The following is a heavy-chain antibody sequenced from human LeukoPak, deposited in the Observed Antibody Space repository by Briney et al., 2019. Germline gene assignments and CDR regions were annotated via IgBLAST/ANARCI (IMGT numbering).Heavy chain of an antibody. D-gene: IGHD1-7*01. Sequence: TSETLSLTCTGSSVSISSHYWSWIRQPPGKGLEWSGYIYYSGSTNYNPSLKSRVTISVDTSKKQFSLKLSYVTAADTAVYYCARAGFNWHYVGWFDYWGQGTLVTVSP. J-gene: IGHJ4*02. CDR3: ARAGFNWHYVGWFDY. V-gene: IGHV4-59*11. CDR1: SVSISSHY. CDR2: IYYSGST.